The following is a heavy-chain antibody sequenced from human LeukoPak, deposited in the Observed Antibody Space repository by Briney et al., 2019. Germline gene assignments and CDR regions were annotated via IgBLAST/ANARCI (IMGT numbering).Heavy chain of an antibody. V-gene: IGHV3-15*04. Sequence: GGSLRLSCAASGFTFSNAWMSWVRQAPGKGLEWVGRIESKTDGGTTDYAAPVKGRFTISRDDSKNTLYLQMNSLKTEDTAVYYCTTVVTLPRWGQGTLVTVSS. D-gene: IGHD1-26*01. CDR2: IESKTDGGTT. CDR1: GFTFSNAW. CDR3: TTVVTLPR. J-gene: IGHJ4*02.